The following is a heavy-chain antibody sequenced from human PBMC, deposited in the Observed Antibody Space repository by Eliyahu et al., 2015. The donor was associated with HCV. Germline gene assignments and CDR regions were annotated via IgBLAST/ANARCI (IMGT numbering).Heavy chain of an antibody. CDR3: ARGRRGSSSWRNWYFDL. Sequence: QVQLQQWGAGLLKPSETLSLTCAVXGGSFXXXYWSWIRQPPGKGLEWIGEINHSGXTNYNPSLKSRVTISVDTSKNQFSLKLSSVTAADTAVYYCARGRRGSSSWRNWYFDLWGRGTLVTVSS. D-gene: IGHD6-13*01. J-gene: IGHJ2*01. V-gene: IGHV4-34*01. CDR2: INHSGXT. CDR1: GGSFXXXY.